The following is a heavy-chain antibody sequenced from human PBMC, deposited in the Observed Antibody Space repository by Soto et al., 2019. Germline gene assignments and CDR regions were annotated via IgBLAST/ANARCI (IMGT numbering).Heavy chain of an antibody. D-gene: IGHD3-22*01. J-gene: IGHJ4*02. V-gene: IGHV1-18*01. CDR3: AREIPSDYYDSSGYYFDY. CDR1: GYTFTSYG. CDR2: ISAYNGNT. Sequence: VASVKVSCKASGYTFTSYGISWVRHAPGQGLEWMGWISAYNGNTNYAQKLQGRVTMTTDTSTSTAYMELRSLRSDDTAVYYCAREIPSDYYDSSGYYFDYWGQGTLVTVSS.